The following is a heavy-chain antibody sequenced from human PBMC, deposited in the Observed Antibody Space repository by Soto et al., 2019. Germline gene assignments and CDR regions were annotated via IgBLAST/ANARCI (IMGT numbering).Heavy chain of an antibody. J-gene: IGHJ4*02. CDR1: GGSITSSDYY. CDR2: TYYSGDT. Sequence: PSETLSLTCTVSGGSITSSDYYWGWIRQSPGKGLEWLGNTYYSGDTYYNPSLKSRLTISVDTSKNQFSLKLSSVTAADTALYYCARAQSGFFGSGTYYNALFDIWGQGILVTVS. V-gene: IGHV4-39*01. CDR3: ARAQSGFFGSGTYYNALFDI. D-gene: IGHD3-10*01.